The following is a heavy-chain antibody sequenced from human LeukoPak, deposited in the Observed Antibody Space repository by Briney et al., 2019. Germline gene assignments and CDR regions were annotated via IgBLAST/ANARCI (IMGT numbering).Heavy chain of an antibody. V-gene: IGHV1-46*01. CDR3: ASVEYSSASGAFDI. J-gene: IGHJ3*02. Sequence: ASEKVSCKASGYTFTSYYMHWVRQAPGQGLEWMGVINPTGGSTSYAQKFQGRVTMTRDMSTSTVYMELSSLRSEDTAVYYCASVEYSSASGAFDIWGQGTMVTVSS. CDR1: GYTFTSYY. D-gene: IGHD6-6*01. CDR2: INPTGGST.